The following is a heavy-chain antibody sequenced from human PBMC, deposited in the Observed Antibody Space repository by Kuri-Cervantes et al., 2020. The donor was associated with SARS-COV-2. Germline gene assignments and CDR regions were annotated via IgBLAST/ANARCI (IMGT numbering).Heavy chain of an antibody. CDR3: AREGEEYFDL. CDR1: GFTFDDYG. D-gene: IGHD3-10*01. V-gene: IGHV3-48*01. CDR2: ISSSSSTI. J-gene: IGHJ2*01. Sequence: GESLKISCAASGFTFDDYGMSWVRQAPGKGLEWVSYISSSSSTIYYADSVKGRFTISRDNAKNSLYLQMNSLRAEDTAVYYCAREGEEYFDLWGRGTLVTVSS.